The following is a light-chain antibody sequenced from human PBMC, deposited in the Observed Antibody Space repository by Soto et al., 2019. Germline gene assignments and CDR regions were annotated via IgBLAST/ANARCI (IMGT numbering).Light chain of an antibody. CDR3: CSYAGSSTLA. V-gene: IGLV2-23*02. J-gene: IGLJ3*02. CDR2: EVS. CDR1: SSDVGSYNL. Sequence: QSVLTQPASVSGSHVQSITIFCTGTSSDVGSYNLVSWYQQHPGKAPKLMIYEVSKRPSGVSNRFSGSKSGNTASLTISGLQAEDEADYYCCSYAGSSTLAFGGGTKVTVL.